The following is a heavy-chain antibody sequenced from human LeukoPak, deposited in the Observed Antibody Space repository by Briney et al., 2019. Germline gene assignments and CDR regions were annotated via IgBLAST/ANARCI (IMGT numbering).Heavy chain of an antibody. D-gene: IGHD6-19*01. CDR3: ARDLTAVAGNGFDY. J-gene: IGHJ4*02. Sequence: PGGSLRLSCAASGFTFSSYWMHWVRQAPGKGLVWVSRITTDGSSRSYADSVKGRFTISRDNAKNTLYLQMNSLRAEDTAMFYCARDLTAVAGNGFDYWGQGILVNVSS. V-gene: IGHV3-74*01. CDR2: ITTDGSSR. CDR1: GFTFSSYW.